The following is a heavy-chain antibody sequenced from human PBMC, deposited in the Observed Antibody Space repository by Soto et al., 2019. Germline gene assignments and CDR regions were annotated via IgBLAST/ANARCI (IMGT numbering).Heavy chain of an antibody. CDR1: GFSLSTSGVG. J-gene: IGHJ2*01. V-gene: IGHV2-5*02. CDR2: IYWDHSE. CDR3: IHTVRWLYIDL. Sequence: QITLKESGPTLVTPTQPLTLTCTFSGFSLSTSGVGVGWIRQPPGTALEWLALIYWDHSERYSPSLKSRRTITKDTPKNQVVLTLTNMDPVDTATDYCIHTVRWLYIDLSGRGTLVTVAS. D-gene: IGHD3-22*01.